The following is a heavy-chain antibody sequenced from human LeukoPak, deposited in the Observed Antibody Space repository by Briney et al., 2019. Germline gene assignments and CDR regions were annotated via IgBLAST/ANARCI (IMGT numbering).Heavy chain of an antibody. CDR2: INHSGST. CDR3: ARIEYSSGWSDAFDI. V-gene: IGHV4-34*01. CDR1: GGSFSGYY. Sequence: PSETLSLTCAVYGGSFSGYYWSWIRQPPGKGLEWIGEINHSGSTNYNPSLKSRVTISVDTSKNQFSLKLSSVTAADTAVYYCARIEYSSGWSDAFDIWGQGTMVTVSS. J-gene: IGHJ3*02. D-gene: IGHD6-13*01.